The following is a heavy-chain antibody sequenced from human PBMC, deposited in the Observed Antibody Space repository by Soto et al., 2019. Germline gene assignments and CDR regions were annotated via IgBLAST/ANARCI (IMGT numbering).Heavy chain of an antibody. D-gene: IGHD6-25*01. CDR2: MNPNSGNT. Sequence: ASVKVSCKASGYTFTSYDINWVRQATGQGLEWMGWMNPNSGNTGYAQKFQGRVTMTRNTSISTAYMEQSSLRSEDTAVYYCASKQLWSSSDIDYWGQGTLVTVSS. V-gene: IGHV1-8*01. CDR3: ASKQLWSSSDIDY. CDR1: GYTFTSYD. J-gene: IGHJ4*02.